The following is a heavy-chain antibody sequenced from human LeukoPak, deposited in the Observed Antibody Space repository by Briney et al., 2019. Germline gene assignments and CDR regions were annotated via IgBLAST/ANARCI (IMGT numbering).Heavy chain of an antibody. CDR2: INHSGST. D-gene: IGHD3-10*01. Sequence: SETLSVTCAVYGGSFSGYYWSWIRQPPGKGLEWIGEINHSGSTNYNPSLKSRVTISVDTSKNQSSLKLSSVTAADTAVYYCARDKRMVRGVFDYWGQGTLVTVSS. V-gene: IGHV4-34*01. CDR3: ARDKRMVRGVFDY. J-gene: IGHJ4*02. CDR1: GGSFSGYY.